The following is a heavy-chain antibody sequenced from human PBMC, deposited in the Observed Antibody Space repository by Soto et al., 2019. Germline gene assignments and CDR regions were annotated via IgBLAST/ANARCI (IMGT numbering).Heavy chain of an antibody. V-gene: IGHV3-30-3*01. Sequence: GGSLRLSCAASGFTFSSYAMHWVRQAPGKGLEWVAVISYDGSNKYYADSVKGRFTISRDNSKNTLYLQMNSLRAEDTAVYYCASDWRGYSYGYSDSWGQGTLVTVSS. J-gene: IGHJ4*02. CDR3: ASDWRGYSYGYSDS. D-gene: IGHD5-18*01. CDR2: ISYDGSNK. CDR1: GFTFSSYA.